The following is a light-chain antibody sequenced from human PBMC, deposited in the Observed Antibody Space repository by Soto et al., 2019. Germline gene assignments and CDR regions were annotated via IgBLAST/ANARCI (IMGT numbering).Light chain of an antibody. Sequence: QPVLTQSSSASASLGSSVKLTCTLSSGQSNYIIAWHQQQPGKAPRYLMKLEGSGSYNKGSGVPDRFSGSSSGADRYLTISNLQFEDEADYYCETWDSNTRVFGGGTKVTVL. CDR3: ETWDSNTRV. J-gene: IGLJ3*02. V-gene: IGLV4-60*02. CDR2: LEGSGSY. CDR1: SGQSNYI.